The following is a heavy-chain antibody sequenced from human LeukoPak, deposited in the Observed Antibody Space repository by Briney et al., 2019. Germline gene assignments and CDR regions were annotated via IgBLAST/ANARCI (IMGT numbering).Heavy chain of an antibody. CDR3: ARRSSSPIDY. V-gene: IGHV3-11*04. D-gene: IGHD6-6*01. CDR2: ISSSGSTI. Sequence: EWVSYISSSGSTIYYADSVKGRFTISRDNAKNSLYLQMNSLRAEDTAVYYCARRSSSPIDYWGQGTLVTVSS. J-gene: IGHJ4*02.